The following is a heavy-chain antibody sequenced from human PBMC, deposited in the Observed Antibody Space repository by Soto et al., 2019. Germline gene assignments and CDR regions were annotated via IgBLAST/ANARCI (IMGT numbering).Heavy chain of an antibody. CDR3: VRSGDDYGSYIDY. V-gene: IGHV4-38-2*01. J-gene: IGHJ4*02. CDR1: GYSISSGYY. Sequence: SETLSLTCDVSGYSISSGYYWAWVRQPPGKGMEWIGSINHRGNSFYNPSLKSRVTISVDTSKNQGSLKVSSVTAADTAVYYCVRSGDDYGSYIDYWGPGTLVTVSS. CDR2: INHRGNS. D-gene: IGHD4-17*01.